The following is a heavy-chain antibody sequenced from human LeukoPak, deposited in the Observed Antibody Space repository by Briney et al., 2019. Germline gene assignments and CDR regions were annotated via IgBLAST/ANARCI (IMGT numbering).Heavy chain of an antibody. V-gene: IGHV1-2*02. J-gene: IGHJ4*02. D-gene: IGHD2-15*01. CDR1: GYTFTGYY. CDR2: INPNSGGT. CDR3: ARAGGGSCYRN. Sequence: ASVKVSCKASGYTFTGYYMHWVRQAPGQGLEWMGWINPNSGGTSYAQKFQGRVTMTRDTSISTAYMELSRLRSDDTAVYYCARAGGGSCYRNWGQGTLVTVSS.